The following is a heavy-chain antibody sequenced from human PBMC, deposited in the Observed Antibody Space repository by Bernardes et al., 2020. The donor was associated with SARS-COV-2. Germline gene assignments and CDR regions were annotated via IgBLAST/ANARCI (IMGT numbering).Heavy chain of an antibody. CDR2: IYYSGST. V-gene: IGHV4-61*01. D-gene: IGHD1-26*01. CDR3: ARDLGMSFLGALGFDP. J-gene: IGHJ5*02. CDR1: GGSVSSGSYY. Sequence: SETLSLTCTVSGGSVSSGSYYWSWIRQPPGKGLEWIGYIYYSGSTNYNPSLKSRVTISVDTSKNQFSLKLSSVTAADTAVYYCARDLGMSFLGALGFDPWGQGNLVTVSS.